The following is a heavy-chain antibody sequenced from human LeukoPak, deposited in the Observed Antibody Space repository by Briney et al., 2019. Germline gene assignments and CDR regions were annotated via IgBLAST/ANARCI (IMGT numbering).Heavy chain of an antibody. D-gene: IGHD2-2*01. V-gene: IGHV3-21*05. CDR2: INDVSSDI. CDR3: ARDTYQPGLNDC. CDR1: EFTFSLYA. Sequence: GGSLRLSCAASEFTFSLYAMNWVRQAPGKGLEWVSYINDVSSDIHYADSVKGRFTISRDNAKNTLSLQMNSLRAEDTAVYYCARDTYQPGLNDCWGQGTLVTVSS. J-gene: IGHJ4*02.